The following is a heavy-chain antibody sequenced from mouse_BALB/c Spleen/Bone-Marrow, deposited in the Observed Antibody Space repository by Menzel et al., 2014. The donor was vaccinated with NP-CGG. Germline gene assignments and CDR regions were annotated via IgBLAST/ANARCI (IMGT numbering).Heavy chain of an antibody. CDR1: GFTFSGYY. Sequence: EVMLVESGGGLVKPGGSLKLSSAASGFTFSGYYMYRVRQTPEKRLEWVATISDGGSYTYYPDSGQGRFYIARDNHKNNLYLQMSSLKYEDTAMYYCARDSLRGLLSYAMDYWGEGPSVTVSS. CDR2: ISDGGSYT. CDR3: ARDSLRGLLSYAMDY. V-gene: IGHV5-4*02. D-gene: IGHD2-3*01. J-gene: IGHJ4*01.